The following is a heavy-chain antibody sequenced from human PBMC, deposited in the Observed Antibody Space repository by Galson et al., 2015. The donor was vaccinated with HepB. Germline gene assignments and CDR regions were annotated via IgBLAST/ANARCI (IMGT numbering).Heavy chain of an antibody. CDR2: IDWDDDK. Sequence: PALVKPTQTLTLTCTFSGFSLSTSGMCVSWIRQPPGKALEWLALIDWDDDKYYSTSLKTRLTISKDTSKNQVVLTMTNTDPVDTATYYCARLAVAGPGAYYGMDVWGQGTTVTVSS. D-gene: IGHD6-19*01. CDR1: GFSLSTSGMC. CDR3: ARLAVAGPGAYYGMDV. J-gene: IGHJ6*02. V-gene: IGHV2-70*01.